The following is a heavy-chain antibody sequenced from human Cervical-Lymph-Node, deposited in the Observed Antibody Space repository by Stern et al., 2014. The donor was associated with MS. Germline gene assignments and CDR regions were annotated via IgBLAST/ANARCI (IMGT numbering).Heavy chain of an antibody. CDR3: ARRSTTGTTRYYGMDV. Sequence: QVQLVQSGAEVKKPGASVKVSCKASGYTFTSYGISWVRQAPGQGLEWMGWISAYNGKPNYAPKLQGRVTMTTDTSTSTAYMELRSLRSDDTAVYYCARRSTTGTTRYYGMDVWGQGTTVTVSS. CDR1: GYTFTSYG. D-gene: IGHD1-1*01. J-gene: IGHJ6*02. CDR2: ISAYNGKP. V-gene: IGHV1-18*01.